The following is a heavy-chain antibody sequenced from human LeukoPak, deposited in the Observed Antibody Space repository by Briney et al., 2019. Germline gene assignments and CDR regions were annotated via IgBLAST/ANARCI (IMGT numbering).Heavy chain of an antibody. D-gene: IGHD5-18*01. Sequence: PGGSLRLSCAASGFTFSSYGMHWVRQAPGKGLEWVAAIWYDGSNKYYADSVKGRFTISRDNSKNTLYLQMNSLRAEDTAEYYCARVEHSYVNPFVDYWGQGTLVTVSS. CDR1: GFTFSSYG. CDR3: ARVEHSYVNPFVDY. CDR2: IWYDGSNK. J-gene: IGHJ4*02. V-gene: IGHV3-33*01.